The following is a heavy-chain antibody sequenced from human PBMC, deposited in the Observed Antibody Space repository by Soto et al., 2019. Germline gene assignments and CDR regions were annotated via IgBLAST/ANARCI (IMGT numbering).Heavy chain of an antibody. CDR1: GFTFSDYY. J-gene: IGHJ6*02. Sequence: GGSLRLSCAASGFTFSDYYMSWIRQAPGKGLEWVSYVSGSGRYTNYVDSVKGRFTISRDNAKNSLYLQMDSLRTEDTAVYYSERAADRFAGRDVWGQGTTVTVSS. CDR3: ERAADRFAGRDV. D-gene: IGHD3-3*01. V-gene: IGHV3-11*06. CDR2: VSGSGRYT.